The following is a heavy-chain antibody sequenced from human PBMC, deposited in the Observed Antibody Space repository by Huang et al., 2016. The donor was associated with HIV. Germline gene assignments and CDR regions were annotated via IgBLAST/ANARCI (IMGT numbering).Heavy chain of an antibody. J-gene: IGHJ4*02. CDR1: GFSFRDSG. CDR2: ISYDGRNK. V-gene: IGHV3-30*18. CDR3: AKDRRAYYYGSGIEY. D-gene: IGHD3-10*01. Sequence: QVQLVESGGGVVEPGRSLRVSCAASGFSFRDSGMHWVRQAPGKGREWVAVISYDGRNKFYADSVKGRFTISRDNSKNTVYLQRNSLRAGDTAVYYCAKDRRAYYYGSGIEYWGQGARVTVSS.